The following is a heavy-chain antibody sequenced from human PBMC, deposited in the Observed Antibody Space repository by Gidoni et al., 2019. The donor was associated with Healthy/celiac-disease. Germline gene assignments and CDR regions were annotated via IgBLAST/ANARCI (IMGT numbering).Heavy chain of an antibody. J-gene: IGHJ4*02. Sequence: VQLLESGGGLVQPGGYMRHHCAASGFTFSSYAMSWVRKAPGKGLEWVSAISGSGVSTYYADSVQGRFTISRDNSKNTLYLQMNSLRAEDTAVYYCAKEERGSGSYPNDYWGQGTLVTVSS. CDR3: AKEERGSGSYPNDY. CDR1: GFTFSSYA. V-gene: IGHV3-23*01. D-gene: IGHD1-26*01. CDR2: ISGSGVST.